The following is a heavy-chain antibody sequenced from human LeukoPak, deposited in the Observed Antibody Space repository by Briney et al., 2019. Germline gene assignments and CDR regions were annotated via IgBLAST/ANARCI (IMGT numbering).Heavy chain of an antibody. Sequence: GGSLRLSCAASGFTFSNAWMSWVRQAPGKWLEWVGRIKSKTDGGATDYAAPVKGRFTISRDDSKNTLYLQMNSLKIEDTAVYFCTTAVVVPAAHYWGQGTLVTVSS. J-gene: IGHJ4*02. CDR1: GFTFSNAW. CDR2: IKSKTDGGAT. V-gene: IGHV3-15*01. CDR3: TTAVVVPAAHY. D-gene: IGHD2-2*01.